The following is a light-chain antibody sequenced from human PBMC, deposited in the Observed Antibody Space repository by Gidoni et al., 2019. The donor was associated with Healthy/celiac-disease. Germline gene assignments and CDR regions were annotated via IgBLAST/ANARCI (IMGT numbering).Light chain of an antibody. Sequence: EIVWTQFPGTLSLSPGERANLSCRASQRVSSSYLAWYQQKPGQAPRLLIYGASSRATGIPDRFSGRGSGTDFTLTISRLEPEDFAVYYCQQYGSSPRTFGQGTKVEIE. CDR1: QRVSSSY. V-gene: IGKV3-20*01. J-gene: IGKJ1*01. CDR2: GAS. CDR3: QQYGSSPRT.